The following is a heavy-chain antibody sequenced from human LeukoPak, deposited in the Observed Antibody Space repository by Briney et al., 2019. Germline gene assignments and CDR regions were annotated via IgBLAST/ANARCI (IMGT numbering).Heavy chain of an antibody. J-gene: IGHJ4*02. V-gene: IGHV1-18*01. CDR1: GGTFSSYA. Sequence: ASVKVSCKASGGTFSSYAISWVRQAPGQGLEWMGWISAYTGNTKYVKKIQDRVTMTTDTPTSTAYMELRSLRSDDTAVYYCARDLPAYNDFWSGLPEFWGQGTLVTVSS. CDR2: ISAYTGNT. CDR3: ARDLPAYNDFWSGLPEF. D-gene: IGHD3-3*01.